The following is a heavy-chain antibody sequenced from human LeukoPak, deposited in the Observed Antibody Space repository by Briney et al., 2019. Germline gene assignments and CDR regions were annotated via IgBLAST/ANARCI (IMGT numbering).Heavy chain of an antibody. Sequence: ASVKVSCKASGGTFSSYAISWVRQAPGQGLEWMGWMNPNSGNTGYAQKFQGRVTMTRNTSISTAYMELSSLRSEDTAVYYCARAQYYYDSSGYYGTSGAFDIWGQGTMVTVSS. D-gene: IGHD3-22*01. CDR3: ARAQYYYDSSGYYGTSGAFDI. CDR1: GGTFSSYA. V-gene: IGHV1-8*02. J-gene: IGHJ3*02. CDR2: MNPNSGNT.